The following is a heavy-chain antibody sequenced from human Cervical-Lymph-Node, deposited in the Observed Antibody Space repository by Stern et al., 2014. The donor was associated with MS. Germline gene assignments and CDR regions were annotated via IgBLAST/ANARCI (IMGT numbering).Heavy chain of an antibody. V-gene: IGHV3-74*01. Sequence: EMQLVESGGGSVPPGGSLRLSCAASGFTFSDHWMHWVRQAPGQGLVWVSYVNSDGSGTTYADSVKGRVTITRDNAKNTLYLQMDSLKAEDTAIYYCARGGAGAIDYWGPGTLVTVSS. CDR3: ARGGAGAIDY. J-gene: IGHJ4*02. CDR2: VNSDGSGT. CDR1: GFTFSDHW. D-gene: IGHD1-26*01.